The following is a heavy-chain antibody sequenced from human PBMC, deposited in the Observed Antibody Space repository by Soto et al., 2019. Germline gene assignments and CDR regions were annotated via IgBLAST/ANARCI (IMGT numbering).Heavy chain of an antibody. CDR3: ARPGSGSFYVFYDH. D-gene: IGHD1-26*01. J-gene: IGHJ4*02. V-gene: IGHV3-30*01. CDR2: ISDDGTID. Sequence: QVRLLESGGCVVQPGRSLRLSCAASGFTFSRFAMHWVRQAPGMGLEWVELISDDGTIDYYADSVKGRFSISRDDSRDTLYLDMNGMRPDDTALYYCARPGSGSFYVFYDHWGQGTPVTVSS. CDR1: GFTFSRFA.